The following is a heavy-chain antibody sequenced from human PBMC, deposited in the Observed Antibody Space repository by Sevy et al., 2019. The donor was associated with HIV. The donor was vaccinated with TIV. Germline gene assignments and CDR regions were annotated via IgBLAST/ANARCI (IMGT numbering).Heavy chain of an antibody. V-gene: IGHV1-18*01. D-gene: IGHD2-15*01. Sequence: ASVKVSCKTSGYTFTSYKITWVRQAPGQGLEWMGWVRAQNGDTNYAQRFRGRVTMTTDTSTSTAYMDLRSLRSDDTAVYYCVRAYCSGGRCYSGAYWGQGTLVTVSS. CDR1: GYTFTSYK. CDR2: VRAQNGDT. J-gene: IGHJ4*02. CDR3: VRAYCSGGRCYSGAY.